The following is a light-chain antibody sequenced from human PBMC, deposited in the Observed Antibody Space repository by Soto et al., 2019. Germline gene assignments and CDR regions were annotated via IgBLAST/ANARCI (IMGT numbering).Light chain of an antibody. J-gene: IGKJ1*01. V-gene: IGKV1-39*01. CDR3: QQSYNVPPT. Sequence: DIQMTQSPSSLSASVGDRVTSTCRPSQTINKYLIWYQQKPGKAPRLLIYASSTLPSGVPSRFTGSRPGTNFTLTINNLQPEDFATYYCQQSYNVPPTFGQGTTVEI. CDR1: QTINKY. CDR2: ASS.